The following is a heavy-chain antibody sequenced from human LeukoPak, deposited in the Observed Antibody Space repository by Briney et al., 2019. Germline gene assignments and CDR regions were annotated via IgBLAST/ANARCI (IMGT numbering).Heavy chain of an antibody. D-gene: IGHD2-2*01. J-gene: IGHJ5*02. V-gene: IGHV4-31*03. CDR1: GGSISSGGYY. CDR3: ARALYCSSTSCFKGGDWFDP. CDR2: IYYSGST. Sequence: PSETLSLTCTVSGGSISSGGYYWSWIRQHPGKGLEWIGYIYYSGSTYYNPSLKSRVTISVDTSKNQFSLKLSSVTAADTAVYYCARALYCSSTSCFKGGDWFDPWGQGTLVTVSS.